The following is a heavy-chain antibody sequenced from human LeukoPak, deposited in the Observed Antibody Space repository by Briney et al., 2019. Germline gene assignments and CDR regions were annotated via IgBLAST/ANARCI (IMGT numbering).Heavy chain of an antibody. V-gene: IGHV3-33*08. CDR2: IWNDGSNT. D-gene: IGHD1-26*01. J-gene: IGHJ3*01. CDR1: GFTFSNAC. Sequence: HPGGSLILSCAASGFTFSNACMTWVRQAPGKGLGWVAVIWNDGSNTYYGDSVKGLFTISRDDSKNTLYLQMNSLRAEDTAVYYCARDNAGLVKHLDAFDLWGQGTMVTVAS. CDR3: ARDNAGLVKHLDAFDL.